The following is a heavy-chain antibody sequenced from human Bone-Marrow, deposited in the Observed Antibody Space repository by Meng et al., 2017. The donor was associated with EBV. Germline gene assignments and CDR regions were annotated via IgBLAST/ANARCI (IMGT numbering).Heavy chain of an antibody. Sequence: QGQLVQPGPELTMPGASVKVACKASGYTFTSYAMNWVRQAPGQGLEWMGWSNTNTGNPTYAQGFTGRFVFSLDTSVSTAYLQISSLKAEDTAVYYCARGGDEGWFDPWGQGTLVTVSS. CDR2: SNTNTGNP. D-gene: IGHD7-27*01. CDR1: GYTFTSYA. V-gene: IGHV7-4-1*02. J-gene: IGHJ5*02. CDR3: ARGGDEGWFDP.